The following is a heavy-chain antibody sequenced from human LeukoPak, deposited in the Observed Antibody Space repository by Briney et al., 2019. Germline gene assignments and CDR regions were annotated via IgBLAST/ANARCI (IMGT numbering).Heavy chain of an antibody. CDR3: ARGSRYCSSTSCYRRWFDP. CDR1: GYTFTGYY. V-gene: IGHV1-2*02. CDR2: INPNSGGT. J-gene: IGHJ5*02. Sequence: ASVKVSCKASGYTFTGYYMHWVRQAPGQGLEWMGWINPNSGGTNYAQKFQGRVTMTRDTSISTAYMELGRLRSDDTAVYYCARGSRYCSSTSCYRRWFDPWGQGTLVTVSS. D-gene: IGHD2-2*01.